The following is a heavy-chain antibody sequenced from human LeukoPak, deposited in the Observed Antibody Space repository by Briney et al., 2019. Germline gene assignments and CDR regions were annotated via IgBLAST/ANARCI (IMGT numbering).Heavy chain of an antibody. V-gene: IGHV1-3*01. D-gene: IGHD3-9*01. CDR1: GYIFTSYP. Sequence: ASVKVSCKASGYIFTSYPIHWVRQAPGQRLEWMGWINAGNGNTKYSQRFQGRVTFTRDTSASTAYMELSSLRSDDTAVYYCARGDDILTGPPSNWGQGTLVTVSS. CDR3: ARGDDILTGPPSN. CDR2: INAGNGNT. J-gene: IGHJ4*02.